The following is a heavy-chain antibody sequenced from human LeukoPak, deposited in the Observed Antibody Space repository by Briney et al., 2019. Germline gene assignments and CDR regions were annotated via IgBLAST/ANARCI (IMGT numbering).Heavy chain of an antibody. CDR3: AREHSSSWDQFDY. D-gene: IGHD6-13*01. J-gene: IGHJ4*02. CDR1: GYSFVGYG. CDR2: FNPENGNT. V-gene: IGHV1-18*01. Sequence: GASVKVSCKASGYSFVGYGITWVRHAPGQGLEWMGWFNPENGNTNYAQKVQGRVTMTADTSTSTSYMELRSLRSDDTAVYYCAREHSSSWDQFDYWGQGTLVTVSS.